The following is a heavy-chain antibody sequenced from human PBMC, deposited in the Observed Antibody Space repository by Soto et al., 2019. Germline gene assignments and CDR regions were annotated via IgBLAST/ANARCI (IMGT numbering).Heavy chain of an antibody. CDR1: GASVSSGDYY. Sequence: PSETLSLTCTVSGASVSSGDYYWSCIRQPPGKGLEWIGYIYSSGGSYYNPSLKGRLTISIDTSKNQFSLKLNSVTVADTAIYYCVGTGTTDDYWGRGTLVTVSS. CDR2: IYSSGGS. CDR3: VGTGTTDDY. V-gene: IGHV4-30-4*01. J-gene: IGHJ4*02. D-gene: IGHD1-1*01.